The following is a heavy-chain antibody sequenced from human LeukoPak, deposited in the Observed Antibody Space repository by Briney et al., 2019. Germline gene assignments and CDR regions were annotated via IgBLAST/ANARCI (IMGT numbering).Heavy chain of an antibody. J-gene: IGHJ5*02. CDR3: ARLGIMWPWFDP. CDR2: MNPNSGNT. Sequence: GASVKVSFKASGYTFTSYGINWVRQATGQGLEWMGWMNPNSGNTGYAQKFQGRVTITRNTSISTAYMELSSLRSEDTAVYYCARLGIMWPWFDPWGQGTLVTVSS. V-gene: IGHV1-8*03. D-gene: IGHD7-27*01. CDR1: GYTFTSYG.